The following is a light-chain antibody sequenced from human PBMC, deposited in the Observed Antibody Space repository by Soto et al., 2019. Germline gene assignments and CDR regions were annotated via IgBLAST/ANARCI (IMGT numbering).Light chain of an antibody. CDR3: QQSYSTPPN. CDR2: SAS. CDR1: RAINNY. V-gene: IGKV1-39*01. J-gene: IGKJ2*01. Sequence: IPMTQSPSSLSASVGDRVNLTCRTSRAINNYVNWYQHHPGRVPKLLISSASILQAGVPSRFSAGGSGTHFALTINNLQPEDVATYYCQQSYSTPPNFGQGTKLEI.